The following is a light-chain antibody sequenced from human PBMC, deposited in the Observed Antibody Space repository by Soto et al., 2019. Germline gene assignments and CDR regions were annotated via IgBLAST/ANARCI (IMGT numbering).Light chain of an antibody. CDR2: DAS. CDR3: QQYDNLPLT. Sequence: IHMTHSPSTVSAYVLYSVTITFLSSQSITTWLAWYQQRPGKAPKLLIYDASDLETGVPSRFSGSGSGTDFTFTINSLQPEDIATYYCQQYDNLPLTFGGGTKVDIK. CDR1: QSITTW. J-gene: IGKJ4*01. V-gene: IGKV1-33*01.